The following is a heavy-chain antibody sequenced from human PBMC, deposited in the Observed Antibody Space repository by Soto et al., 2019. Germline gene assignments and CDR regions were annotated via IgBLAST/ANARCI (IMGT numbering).Heavy chain of an antibody. CDR1: GGSFSGYY. CDR3: ARRKKFGYCSSTSCYRRDYFDY. J-gene: IGHJ4*02. Sequence: SETLSLTCAVYGGSFSGYYWSWIRQPPGKGLEWIGEINHSGSTNYNPSLKSRVTISVDTSKNQFSLKLSSVTAADTAVYYCARRKKFGYCSSTSCYRRDYFDYWGQGTLVTVSS. V-gene: IGHV4-34*01. D-gene: IGHD2-2*02. CDR2: INHSGST.